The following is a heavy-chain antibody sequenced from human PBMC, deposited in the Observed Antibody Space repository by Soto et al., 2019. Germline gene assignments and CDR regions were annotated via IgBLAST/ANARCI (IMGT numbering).Heavy chain of an antibody. J-gene: IGHJ4*02. Sequence: EVQLVQSGGAVVQPGVYLRLSCAAHGLDVTDNYMAWVRQAPGKGLEWVSIIYTHGGTYYADSVKGRFIGSRDRSTNTAYLQMNSLRGDDTAVYYCARAEVNSDPLGYWGLVTVVTVSS. CDR2: IYTHGGT. D-gene: IGHD1-1*01. V-gene: IGHV3-66*01. CDR3: ARAEVNSDPLGY. CDR1: GLDVTDNY.